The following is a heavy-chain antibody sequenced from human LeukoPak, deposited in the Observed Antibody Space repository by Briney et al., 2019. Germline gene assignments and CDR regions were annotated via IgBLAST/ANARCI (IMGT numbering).Heavy chain of an antibody. D-gene: IGHD6-13*01. CDR3: ARSIRSGSSSWYVSDY. CDR1: GGTFSSYA. J-gene: IGHJ4*02. V-gene: IGHV1-69*06. Sequence: SVKVSCKASGGTFSSYAISWVRQAPGQGLEWMGGIIPIFGTANYAQKFQGRVTITADKSTSTAYMELSSLRSEDTAVYYCARSIRSGSSSWYVSDYWGQGTPVTVSS. CDR2: IIPIFGTA.